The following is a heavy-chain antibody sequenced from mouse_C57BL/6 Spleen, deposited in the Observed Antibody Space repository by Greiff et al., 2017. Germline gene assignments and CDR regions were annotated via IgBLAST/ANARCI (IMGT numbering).Heavy chain of an antibody. CDR2: INPNNGGT. CDR3: ARRVYDGYCDYAMDY. J-gene: IGHJ4*01. CDR1: GYTFTDYN. D-gene: IGHD2-3*01. V-gene: IGHV1-18*01. Sequence: VQLKQSGPELVKPGASVKIPCKASGYTFTDYNMDWVKQSHGKSLEWIGDINPNNGGTIYNQKFKGKATLTVDKSSSTAYMELRSLTSEDTAVYDCARRVYDGYCDYAMDYWGQGTSVTVSS.